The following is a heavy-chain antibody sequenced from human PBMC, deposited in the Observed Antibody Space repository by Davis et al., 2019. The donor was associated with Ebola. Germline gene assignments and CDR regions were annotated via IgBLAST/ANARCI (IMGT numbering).Heavy chain of an antibody. D-gene: IGHD2-15*01. Sequence: GESLKISCKGSGYSFTSYWISWVRQMPGKGLEWMGIIYPGDSDTRYSPSFQGQVTISADKSISTAYLQWSSLKASDTAMYYCARLLCSGGSCSFDYYYGMDVWGQGTTVTVSS. CDR1: GYSFTSYW. CDR3: ARLLCSGGSCSFDYYYGMDV. J-gene: IGHJ6*02. CDR2: IYPGDSDT. V-gene: IGHV5-51*01.